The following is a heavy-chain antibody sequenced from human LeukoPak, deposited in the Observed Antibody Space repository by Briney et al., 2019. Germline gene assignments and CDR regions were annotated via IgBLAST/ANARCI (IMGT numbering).Heavy chain of an antibody. J-gene: IGHJ3*02. CDR2: IYHSGST. CDR3: ARGHYYYDSSGYYYGAFDI. CDR1: GGSISSGGYS. D-gene: IGHD3-22*01. Sequence: PSETLSLTCAVSGGSISSGGYSWSWIRQPPGKGLEWIGYIYHSGSTYCNPSLKSRVTISVDRSKNQFSLKLSSVTAADTAVYYCARGHYYYDSSGYYYGAFDIWGQGTMVTVSS. V-gene: IGHV4-30-2*01.